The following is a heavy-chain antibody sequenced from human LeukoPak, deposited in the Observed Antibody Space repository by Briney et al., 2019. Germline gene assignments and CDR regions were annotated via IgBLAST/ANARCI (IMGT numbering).Heavy chain of an antibody. CDR3: ARGKRYFDWLSPSGIDY. V-gene: IGHV3-33*01. J-gene: IGHJ4*02. D-gene: IGHD3-9*01. Sequence: GGSLRLSCAASGFTFSSYGMRWVRQAPGKGLEWVADIWYDGSNKYYADSVKGRFTISRDNSKNTLYLQMNSLRAEDTAVYYCARGKRYFDWLSPSGIDYWGQGTLVTVSS. CDR1: GFTFSSYG. CDR2: IWYDGSNK.